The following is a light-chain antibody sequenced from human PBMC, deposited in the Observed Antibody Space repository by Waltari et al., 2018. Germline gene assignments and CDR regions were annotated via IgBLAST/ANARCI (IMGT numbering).Light chain of an antibody. V-gene: IGLV3-1*01. Sequence: TQPPSESVSPGQEALIMCSADGLGQKYVSWDRQRPGQPPSLVIFRDEKRASGSAERFSGFDAGNRATLVMNDAHPDDEAEYFCLAWDAATAVFGGGTKLTVL. J-gene: IGLJ2*01. CDR3: LAWDAATAV. CDR1: GLGQKY. CDR2: RDE.